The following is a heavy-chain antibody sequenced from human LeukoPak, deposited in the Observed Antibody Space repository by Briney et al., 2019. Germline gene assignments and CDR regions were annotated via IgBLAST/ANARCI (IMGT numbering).Heavy chain of an antibody. V-gene: IGHV3-23*01. CDR3: AKDRITMVRGVIDPNYYYYYMDV. Sequence: GGSLRLSCAASGFTFNSYAMNWVRQAPGKGLEWVSAISGSGGSTYYADSVKGRFTISRDNSKNTLYLQMNSLRAEDTAVYYCAKDRITMVRGVIDPNYYYYYMDVWGKGTTVTVSS. D-gene: IGHD3-10*01. CDR2: ISGSGGST. J-gene: IGHJ6*03. CDR1: GFTFNSYA.